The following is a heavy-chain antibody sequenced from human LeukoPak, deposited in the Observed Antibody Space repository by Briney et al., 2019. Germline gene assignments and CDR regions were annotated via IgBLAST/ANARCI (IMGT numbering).Heavy chain of an antibody. Sequence: PSETLSLTCTVSGGSISSYYWSWIRQPPGKGLEWIGYIYYSGSTNYNPSLKSRVTISIDTSENQFSLKLNSVTAADTAVYYCARDRDIVVVPAAMGRDYYYYYMGVWGKGTTVTVSS. V-gene: IGHV4-4*08. CDR3: ARDRDIVVVPAAMGRDYYYYYMGV. CDR1: GGSISSYY. CDR2: IYYSGST. D-gene: IGHD2-2*01. J-gene: IGHJ6*03.